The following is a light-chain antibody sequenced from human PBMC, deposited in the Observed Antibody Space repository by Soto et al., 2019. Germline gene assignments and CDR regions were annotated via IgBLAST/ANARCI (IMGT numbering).Light chain of an antibody. CDR2: DAS. CDR1: QSLSRS. CDR3: QQYSTFLLT. J-gene: IGKJ3*01. V-gene: IGKV1-5*01. Sequence: DIPMTQSPSTLSASVGDRVTITCRASQSLSRSLAWYQQKPGKAPKLLIYDASSLESGVPSRFSGSGFGTEFTLTISSLQPDDFATYYCQQYSTFLLTFGPGTTVDIK.